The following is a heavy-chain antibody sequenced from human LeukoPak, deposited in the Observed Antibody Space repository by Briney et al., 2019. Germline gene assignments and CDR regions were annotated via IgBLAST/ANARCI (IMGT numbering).Heavy chain of an antibody. V-gene: IGHV3-23*01. CDR2: ISGSGGST. J-gene: IGHJ5*02. CDR1: GFTFSSHA. Sequence: GGSLRLSCAASGFTFSSHAMSWVRQAPGKGLEWVSAISGSGGSTYYADSVKGRFTISRDNSKNTLYLQMNSLRAEDTAVYYCAKSITMVRVNWFDPWGQGTLVTVSS. CDR3: AKSITMVRVNWFDP. D-gene: IGHD3-10*01.